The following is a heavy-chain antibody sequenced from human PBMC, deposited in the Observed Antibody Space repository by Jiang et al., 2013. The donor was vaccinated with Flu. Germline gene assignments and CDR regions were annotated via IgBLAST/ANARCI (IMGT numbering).Heavy chain of an antibody. J-gene: IGHJ6*03. Sequence: GLVKPSETLSLTCTVSGGSISSYYWSWIRQPPGKGLEWIGYIYYSGSTNYNPSLKSRVTISVDTSKNQFSLKLSSVTAADTAVYYCARDGGCSSTSCYAYMDVWGKGTTVTVSS. D-gene: IGHD2-2*01. CDR2: IYYSGST. V-gene: IGHV4-59*01. CDR3: ARDGGCSSTSCYAYMDV. CDR1: GGSISSYY.